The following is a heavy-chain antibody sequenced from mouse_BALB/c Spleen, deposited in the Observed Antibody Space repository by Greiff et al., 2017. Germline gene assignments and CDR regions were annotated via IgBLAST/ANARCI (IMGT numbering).Heavy chain of an antibody. CDR3: ARSGVRPLFDY. Sequence: VQLHQSGAELAKPGASVKMSCKASGYTFTSYWMHWVKQRPGQGLEWIGYINPSTGYTEYNQKFKDKATLTADKSSSTAYMQLSSLTSEDSAVYYCARSGVRPLFDYWGQGTTLTVSS. CDR2: INPSTGYT. V-gene: IGHV1-7*01. D-gene: IGHD2-14*01. J-gene: IGHJ2*01. CDR1: GYTFTSYW.